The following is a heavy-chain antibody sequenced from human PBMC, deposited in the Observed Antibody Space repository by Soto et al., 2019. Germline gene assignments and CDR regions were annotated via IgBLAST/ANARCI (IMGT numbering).Heavy chain of an antibody. D-gene: IGHD2-15*01. J-gene: IGHJ4*02. CDR3: AKSQRTDIVVVVAASDY. CDR1: GFTFSSYA. V-gene: IGHV3-23*01. Sequence: GGSLRLSCAASGFTFSSYAMSWVRQAPGKGLEWVSAISGSGGSTYYADSVKGRFTISRDNSKNTLYLQMNSLRAEDTAVYYCAKSQRTDIVVVVAASDYWGQGTLVTVSS. CDR2: ISGSGGST.